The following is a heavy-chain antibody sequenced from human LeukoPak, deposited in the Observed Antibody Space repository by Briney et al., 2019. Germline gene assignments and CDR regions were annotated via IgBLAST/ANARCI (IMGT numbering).Heavy chain of an antibody. J-gene: IGHJ4*02. V-gene: IGHV3-73*01. CDR3: TTHPGHY. Sequence: PGGSLRLSCAASGFTFSGSAMHWVRQASGKGLEWVGRIRSKANSYATAYAASVKGRFTLSRDDSKNTAYLQMDSLKIDDTAVYYCTTHPGHYWGQGTLVTVSS. CDR1: GFTFSGSA. CDR2: IRSKANSYAT.